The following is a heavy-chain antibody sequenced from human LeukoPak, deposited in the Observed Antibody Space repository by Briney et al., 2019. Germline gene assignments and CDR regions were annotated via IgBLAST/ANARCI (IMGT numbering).Heavy chain of an antibody. J-gene: IGHJ4*02. V-gene: IGHV3-21*01. CDR2: ISPSGTYI. CDR3: AQGWNWCSDSGN. D-gene: IGHD1-7*01. CDR1: AVTFRTYS. Sequence: PGGSLRLSCAASAVTFRTYSMNWVRQTPGKGLEWVSSISPSGTYIYYADLVKGRFTISRDNAKNSLSLHMNSLRVAATDLYSGAQGWNWCSDSGNWGQGTLVTVSS.